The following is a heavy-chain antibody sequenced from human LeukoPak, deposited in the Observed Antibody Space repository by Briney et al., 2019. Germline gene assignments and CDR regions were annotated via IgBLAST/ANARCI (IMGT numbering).Heavy chain of an antibody. CDR2: IIPIFGTA. J-gene: IGHJ6*03. V-gene: IGHV1-69*13. CDR3: ASLMVRGVIMGYYMDV. D-gene: IGHD3-10*01. CDR1: GGTFSSYA. Sequence: GASVKVSCKASGGTFSSYAISWVRQAPGQGLEWMGGIIPIFGTANYAQKFQGRVTITADESTSTAYMELSSLRSEDTAVYYCASLMVRGVIMGYYMDVWGKGTTVTVSS.